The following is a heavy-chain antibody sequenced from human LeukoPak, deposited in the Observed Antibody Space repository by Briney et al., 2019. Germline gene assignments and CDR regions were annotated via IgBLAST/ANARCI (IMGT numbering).Heavy chain of an antibody. D-gene: IGHD6-19*01. CDR3: AITKYTVAGTFDLGY. J-gene: IGHJ4*02. CDR2: INPNSGGT. CDR1: GYTFTGYY. V-gene: IGHV1-2*04. Sequence: ASVKVSCKASGYTFTGYYMHWVRQAPGQGLEWMGWINPNSGGTNYAQKFQGWVTMTRDTSISTAYMELSRLRSDDTAVYYCAITKYTVAGTFDLGYWGQGTLVTVSS.